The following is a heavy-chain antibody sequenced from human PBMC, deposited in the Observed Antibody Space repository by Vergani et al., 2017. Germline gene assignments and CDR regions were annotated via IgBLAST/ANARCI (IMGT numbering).Heavy chain of an antibody. CDR2: IIPILGIA. Sequence: QVQLVQSGAEVKKPGSSVKVSCKASGGTFSSYTISWVRQAPGQGFEWMGRIIPILGIANYAQKFQGRVTITADKSTSTAYMELSSLRSEDTAVYYCAEGGGGSELYGMDVWGQGTTVTVSS. J-gene: IGHJ6*02. V-gene: IGHV1-69*02. D-gene: IGHD2-15*01. CDR1: GGTFSSYT. CDR3: AEGGGGSELYGMDV.